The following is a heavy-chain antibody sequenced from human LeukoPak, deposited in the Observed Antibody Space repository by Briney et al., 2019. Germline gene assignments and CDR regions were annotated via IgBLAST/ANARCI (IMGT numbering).Heavy chain of an antibody. Sequence: ASVKVSCKASGYTFTSYAMHWVRQAPGQRLEWMGWINAGNGNTKYSQKFQGRVTITRDTSASTAYMELSSLRSEDTAVYYCARAHRYCSSTSCYGDYDYWGQGTLVTVSS. CDR2: INAGNGNT. CDR1: GYTFTSYA. CDR3: ARAHRYCSSTSCYGDYDY. D-gene: IGHD2-2*01. J-gene: IGHJ4*02. V-gene: IGHV1-3*01.